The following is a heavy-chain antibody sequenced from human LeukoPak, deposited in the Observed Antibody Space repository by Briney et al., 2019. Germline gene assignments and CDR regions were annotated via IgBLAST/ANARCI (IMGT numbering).Heavy chain of an antibody. D-gene: IGHD3-22*01. V-gene: IGHV3-21*01. CDR1: GFTFSSYS. Sequence: PGGSLRLSCAASGFTFSSYSMNWVRQAPGKGLEWVSSISSSSSYIYYADSVKGRFTISRDNAKNSLYLQMNSLRAEDTAVYYCARVYYYDSSGYYLGDAFDIWGQGTMVTVSS. J-gene: IGHJ3*02. CDR3: ARVYYYDSSGYYLGDAFDI. CDR2: ISSSSSYI.